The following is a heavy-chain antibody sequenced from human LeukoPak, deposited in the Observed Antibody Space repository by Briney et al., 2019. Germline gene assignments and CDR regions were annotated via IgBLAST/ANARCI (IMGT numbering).Heavy chain of an antibody. Sequence: ASVKVSCKASGYTFTGYYMHWVRHGPGQGLEWMGWINPNSGCTNYAQKFQGRVTMTRDTSISTAYMELSRLRSDDTAVYYCARDGSSWYVDYWGQGTLVTVSS. D-gene: IGHD2-15*01. CDR3: ARDGSSWYVDY. CDR2: INPNSGCT. CDR1: GYTFTGYY. J-gene: IGHJ4*02. V-gene: IGHV1-2*02.